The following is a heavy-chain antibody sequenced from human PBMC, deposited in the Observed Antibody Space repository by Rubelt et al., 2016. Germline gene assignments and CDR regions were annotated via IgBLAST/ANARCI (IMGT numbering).Heavy chain of an antibody. CDR1: GGSISSSSYY. CDR2: INHSCST. V-gene: IGHV4-39*07. D-gene: IGHD3-10*01. CDR3: ARDRAKDSNWFDP. Sequence: QLQLQESGPGLVKPSETLSLTCTVSGGSISSSSYYWGWIRQPPGKGLEWIGEINHSCSTNYNPSLKGRVTISVDTSKNQFSLKLSSVTAADTAVYDCARDRAKDSNWFDPWGQGTLVTVSS. J-gene: IGHJ5*02.